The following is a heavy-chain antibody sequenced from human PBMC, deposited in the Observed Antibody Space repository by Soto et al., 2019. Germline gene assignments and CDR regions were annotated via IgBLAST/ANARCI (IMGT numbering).Heavy chain of an antibody. CDR2: IKSKADGGTT. CDR3: TTDPEKWQLCLGY. J-gene: IGHJ4*02. D-gene: IGHD1-26*01. Sequence: EVQLVESGGGLVKPGGSLRLSCAASGFTFNNAWMNWVRQAPGTGLEWVGRIKSKADGGTTDYAAPVKGRITISRDDSNNTLYLQMNSLRTEDTAVYYCTTDPEKWQLCLGYWGQGTLVTVSS. CDR1: GFTFNNAW. V-gene: IGHV3-15*07.